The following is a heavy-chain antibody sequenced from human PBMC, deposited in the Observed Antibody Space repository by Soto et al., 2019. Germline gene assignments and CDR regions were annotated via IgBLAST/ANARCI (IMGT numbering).Heavy chain of an antibody. CDR3: ARGLGYYAYIWGSYRVDSEFDY. Sequence: QVQLVESGGGVVQPGRSLRLSCAASGFTFSSYGMHWVRQAPGKGLEWVAVIWYDGSNKYYADSVKGRFTISRDNSKNALYLQMDSLRAADTAVYYCARGLGYYAYIWGSYRVDSEFDYWGQGTLVTVSS. CDR2: IWYDGSNK. V-gene: IGHV3-33*01. CDR1: GFTFSSYG. J-gene: IGHJ4*02. D-gene: IGHD3-16*02.